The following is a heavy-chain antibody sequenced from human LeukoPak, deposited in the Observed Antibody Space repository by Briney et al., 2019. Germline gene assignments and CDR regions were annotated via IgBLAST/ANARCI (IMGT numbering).Heavy chain of an antibody. D-gene: IGHD3-10*01. Sequence: SETLSLTCAVSGGSISSGGYSWSWIRQPPGKGLEWIGYIYHSGSTYYNPSLKSRVTIPVDRSKNQFSLKLSSVTAADTAVYYCARAGGTMVRGGYYFDYWGQGTLVTVSS. V-gene: IGHV4-30-2*01. CDR3: ARAGGTMVRGGYYFDY. CDR1: GGSISSGGYS. J-gene: IGHJ4*02. CDR2: IYHSGST.